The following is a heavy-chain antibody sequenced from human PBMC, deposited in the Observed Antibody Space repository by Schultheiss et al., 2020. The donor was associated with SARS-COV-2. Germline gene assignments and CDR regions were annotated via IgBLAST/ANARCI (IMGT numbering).Heavy chain of an antibody. CDR2: IYHSGST. Sequence: SETLSLTCAVSGAPIGNSNWWSWVRQSPGKGLEWIGEIYHSGSTNYNPSLKSRVTISVDKSKNQFSLKLSSVTAADTAVYYCARDLSRQYASWGQGTLVTVSS. CDR1: GAPIGNSNW. V-gene: IGHV4-4*02. J-gene: IGHJ4*02. D-gene: IGHD2-8*01. CDR3: ARDLSRQYAS.